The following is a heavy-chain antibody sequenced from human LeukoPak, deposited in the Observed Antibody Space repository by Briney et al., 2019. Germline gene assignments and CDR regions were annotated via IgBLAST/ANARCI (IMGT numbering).Heavy chain of an antibody. CDR2: IYYSGST. Sequence: SETLSLTCTVSGGPISSYYWSWIRQPPGKGLEWIGYIYYSGSTNYNPSLKSRVTISVDTSKNQFSLKLNSVTAADTAVYYCARGGSGPLYYFDYWGQGTLVTVSS. CDR3: ARGGSGPLYYFDY. V-gene: IGHV4-59*01. D-gene: IGHD6-19*01. J-gene: IGHJ4*02. CDR1: GGPISSYY.